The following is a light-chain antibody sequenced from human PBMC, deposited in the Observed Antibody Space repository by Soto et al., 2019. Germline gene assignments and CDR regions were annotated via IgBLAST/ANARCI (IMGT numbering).Light chain of an antibody. CDR1: QSVSSY. CDR2: DAL. J-gene: IGKJ5*01. Sequence: ESGLTTSQATLSLSPGERATLSCRASQSVSSYLAWYQQKPGQAPRLLIYDALNRATGIPARFSGSGSGTDFTLTINSLEPDDFAVYYCQQRDSWPITSGQ. CDR3: QQRDSWPIT. V-gene: IGKV3-11*01.